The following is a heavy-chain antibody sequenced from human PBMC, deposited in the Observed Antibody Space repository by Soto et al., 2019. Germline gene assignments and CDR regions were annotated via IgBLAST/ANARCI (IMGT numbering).Heavy chain of an antibody. J-gene: IGHJ2*01. CDR2: ISAYNGNT. Sequence: SVKVSCKASGYPVTGYGISLVRQAPGQGLEWIGWISAYNGNTNYAQKLQGRVTMTTDTSTSTAYMELRSLRSDDTAVYYCARDLVWSYYDFWRGRESERIYWYFDLWGRGTLVTVSS. V-gene: IGHV1-18*01. CDR1: GYPVTGYG. CDR3: ARDLVWSYYDFWRGRESERIYWYFDL. D-gene: IGHD3-3*01.